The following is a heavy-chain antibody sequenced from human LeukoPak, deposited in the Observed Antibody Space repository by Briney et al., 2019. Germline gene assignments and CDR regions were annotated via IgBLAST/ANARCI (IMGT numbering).Heavy chain of an antibody. D-gene: IGHD3-10*01. CDR2: INPNSGGT. V-gene: IGHV1-2*04. Sequence: GASVKVSCKASGYTFTGYYMHWVRQAPGQGLEWMGWINPNSGGTNYAQKFQGWVTMTRDMSISTAYMELSRLRSDDTAVYYCARDRYYGSGMDYWGQGTLVTVSS. CDR3: ARDRYYGSGMDY. CDR1: GYTFTGYY. J-gene: IGHJ4*02.